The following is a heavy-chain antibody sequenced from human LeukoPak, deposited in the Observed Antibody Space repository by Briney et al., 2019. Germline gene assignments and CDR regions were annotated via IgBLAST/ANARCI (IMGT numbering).Heavy chain of an antibody. V-gene: IGHV3-33*01. D-gene: IGHD6-6*01. J-gene: IGHJ5*02. Sequence: GGSLRLSCAASGFTFSSYGMHWVRQAPGKGLEWVAVIWYDGGNKYYADSVKGRFTISRDNSKNTLYLQMNSLRAEDTAVYYCARDPGLERIAARNWFDPWGQGTLVTVSS. CDR2: IWYDGGNK. CDR1: GFTFSSYG. CDR3: ARDPGLERIAARNWFDP.